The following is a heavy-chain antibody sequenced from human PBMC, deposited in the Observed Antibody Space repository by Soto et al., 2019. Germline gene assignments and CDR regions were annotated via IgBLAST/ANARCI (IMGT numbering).Heavy chain of an antibody. CDR3: TTDDPINRY. Sequence: GGSLRLSCAASGFIFSNAWMSWVRQAPGKGLEWVGRIKSKINGGTTDYAAPVRGRFSISRDDSKNTLYLQMNSLKTEDTAVYYCTTDDPINRYWGQGTLVTVSS. CDR1: GFIFSNAW. CDR2: IKSKINGGTT. V-gene: IGHV3-15*01. J-gene: IGHJ4*02.